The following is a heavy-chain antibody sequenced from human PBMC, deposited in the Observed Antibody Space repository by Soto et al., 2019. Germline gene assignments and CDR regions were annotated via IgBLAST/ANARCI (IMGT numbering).Heavy chain of an antibody. J-gene: IGHJ4*02. CDR3: ESFFTFGGVIVNAYCDY. Sequence: SETLSLTCTVSGGSISSGGYYWSWIRQHPGKGLEWIGYIYYSGSTYYNPSLKSRVTISVDTSKNQFSLKLSSVTAADTAVYYCESFFTFGGVIVNAYCDYWGQGTLVTASS. CDR2: IYYSGST. CDR1: GGSISSGGYY. V-gene: IGHV4-31*03. D-gene: IGHD3-16*02.